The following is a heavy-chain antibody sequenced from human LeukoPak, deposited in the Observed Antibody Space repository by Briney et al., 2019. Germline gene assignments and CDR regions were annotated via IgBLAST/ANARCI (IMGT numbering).Heavy chain of an antibody. J-gene: IGHJ6*04. D-gene: IGHD6-6*01. CDR2: SNPNSGGT. V-gene: IGHV1-2*02. Sequence: GASVKVSCKASGYTFTCYYMHWVRQAPGQGLEWMGWSNPNSGGTNYAQKFQGRVTMTRDTSISTAYMELSRLRSDDTAVYYCAREESSSPYYYYGMDVWGKGTTVTVSS. CDR3: AREESSSPYYYYGMDV. CDR1: GYTFTCYY.